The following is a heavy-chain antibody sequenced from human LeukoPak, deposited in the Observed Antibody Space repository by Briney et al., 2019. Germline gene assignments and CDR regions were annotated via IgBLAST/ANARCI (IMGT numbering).Heavy chain of an antibody. CDR3: ARSAWLVLTHDY. V-gene: IGHV4-59*01. Sequence: SETLSLTCTVSGGSISSYYRSWIRQPPGKGLEWIGYIYYSGSTNYNPSLKGRVTISVDTSKNQFSLKLSSVTAADTAVYYCARSAWLVLTHDYWGQGTLVTVSS. CDR1: GGSISSYY. CDR2: IYYSGST. D-gene: IGHD6-19*01. J-gene: IGHJ4*02.